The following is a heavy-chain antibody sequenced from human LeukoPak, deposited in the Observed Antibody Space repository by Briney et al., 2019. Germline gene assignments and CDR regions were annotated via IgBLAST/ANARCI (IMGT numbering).Heavy chain of an antibody. CDR2: ISGSGGST. CDR3: ATTLTRDSSGSYGALDY. V-gene: IGHV3-23*01. J-gene: IGHJ4*02. Sequence: PGGSLRLSCAASGFTFSSYAMSWVRQAPGKGLEWVSAISGSGGSTYYADSVKGRFTISRDNSKNTLYLQMNSLRAEDTAVYYCATTLTRDSSGSYGALDYWGQGALVTVSS. CDR1: GFTFSSYA. D-gene: IGHD6-19*01.